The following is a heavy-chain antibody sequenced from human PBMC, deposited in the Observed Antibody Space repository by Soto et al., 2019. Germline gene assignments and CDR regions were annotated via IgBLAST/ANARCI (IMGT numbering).Heavy chain of an antibody. CDR1: GYTFTGYY. J-gene: IGHJ1*01. CDR2: INPNSGGT. D-gene: IGHD3-22*01. CDR3: AREGGYSGYGDYYYDSSGYYTAEYFQH. Sequence: ASVKVSCKASGYTFTGYYMHWVRQAPGQGLEWMGWINPNSGGTNYAQKFQGWVTMTRDTSASTAYMELSSLRSEDTAVYYRAREGGYSGYGDYYYDSSGYYTAEYFQHWGQGTLVTVSS. V-gene: IGHV1-2*04.